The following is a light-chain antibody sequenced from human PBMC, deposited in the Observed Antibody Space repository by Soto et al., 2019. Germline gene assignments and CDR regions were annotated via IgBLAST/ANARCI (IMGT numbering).Light chain of an antibody. J-gene: IGKJ1*01. CDR1: QSINNNF. CDR3: RQYTNLPRT. Sequence: EIVLTQSPGTLSLSPGETATLSCRASQSINNNFLAWYQQRPGQAPRLLTFRVSSRASGIPDKFRGSGSGTDFTLTITRLEPEDFALYYCRQYTNLPRTFGQGTKVDIK. V-gene: IGKV3-20*01. CDR2: RVS.